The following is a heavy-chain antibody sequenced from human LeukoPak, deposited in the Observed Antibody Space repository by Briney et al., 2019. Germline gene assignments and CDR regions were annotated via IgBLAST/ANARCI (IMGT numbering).Heavy chain of an antibody. CDR3: ARDRRGYSYGYFGYYFDY. CDR2: IIPILGIA. Sequence: ASVKVSCKASGGTFSSYAISWVRQAPGQGLEWMGRIIPILGIANYAQKFQGRVTITADKSTSTAYMGLSSLRSEDTAVYYCARDRRGYSYGYFGYYFDYWGQGTLVTVSS. CDR1: GGTFSSYA. V-gene: IGHV1-69*04. D-gene: IGHD5-18*01. J-gene: IGHJ4*02.